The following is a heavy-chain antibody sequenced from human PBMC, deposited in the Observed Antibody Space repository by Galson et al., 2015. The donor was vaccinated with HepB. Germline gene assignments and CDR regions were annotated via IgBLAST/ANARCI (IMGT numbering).Heavy chain of an antibody. CDR3: ARDRMGYCSSTSCYGGFL. D-gene: IGHD2-2*01. CDR2: IIPIFGTA. CDR1: GGTFSSYA. J-gene: IGHJ4*02. Sequence: SVKVSCKASGGTFSSYAISWVRQAPGQGLEWMGGIIPIFGTASYAQKFQGRVTITADKSTSTAYMELSSLRSEDTAVYYCARDRMGYCSSTSCYGGFLWGQGTLVTVSS. V-gene: IGHV1-69*06.